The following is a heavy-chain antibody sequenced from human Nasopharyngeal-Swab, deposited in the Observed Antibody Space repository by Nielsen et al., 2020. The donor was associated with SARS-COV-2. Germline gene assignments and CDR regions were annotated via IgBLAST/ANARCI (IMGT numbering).Heavy chain of an antibody. V-gene: IGHV1-3*01. CDR2: INAGNGNT. Sequence: ASVKVSCKASGYTFTGYAMHWVRQAPGQRLEWMGWINAGNGNTKYSQKFQGRVTITRDTSASTAYMELSSLRSEDTAVYYCARERQLVRVYYYYYMGVWGKGTTVTVSS. D-gene: IGHD6-6*01. CDR3: ARERQLVRVYYYYYMGV. J-gene: IGHJ6*03. CDR1: GYTFTGYA.